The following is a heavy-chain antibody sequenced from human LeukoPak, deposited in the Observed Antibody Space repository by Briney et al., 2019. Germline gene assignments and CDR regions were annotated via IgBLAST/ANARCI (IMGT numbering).Heavy chain of an antibody. D-gene: IGHD6-13*01. CDR1: GFTFSSYR. CDR2: ISISSSFI. CDR3: ASSISSSSDY. J-gene: IGHJ4*02. V-gene: IGHV3-21*01. Sequence: GGSLRLSCAASGFTFSSYRMNWVRQAPGKGLEWVSSISISSSFIYYADSVKGRFTISRDNARNSLYLQMNSLSAEDTAVYYCASSISSSSDYWGQGPVVTVSS.